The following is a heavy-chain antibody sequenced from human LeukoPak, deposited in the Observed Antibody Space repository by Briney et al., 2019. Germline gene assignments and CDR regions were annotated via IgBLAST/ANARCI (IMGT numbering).Heavy chain of an antibody. J-gene: IGHJ4*02. Sequence: SETLSLTCTVSGGSISSYYWSWIRQPPGKGLEWIGYIYYSGSTNYNPSLKSRVTISVDTSKNQFSLKLSSVTAADTAVYYCARDFTGDLAYFDYWGQGTLVTVSS. CDR3: ARDFTGDLAYFDY. D-gene: IGHD7-27*01. CDR1: GGSISSYY. V-gene: IGHV4-59*01. CDR2: IYYSGST.